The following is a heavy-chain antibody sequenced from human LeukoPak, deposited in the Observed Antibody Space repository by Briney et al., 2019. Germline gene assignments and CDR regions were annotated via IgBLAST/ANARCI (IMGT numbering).Heavy chain of an antibody. J-gene: IGHJ5*02. Sequence: ASVKVSCKASGYAFTSYYMHWVRQAPGQGLEWMGIINTSGGSTTYAQKFQGRVSMTRDTSTSTVYLEVSSLRSEDTAVYYCARSQGGNTLWFDPWGQGTLVTVSS. CDR2: INTSGGST. D-gene: IGHD4-23*01. V-gene: IGHV1-46*01. CDR1: GYAFTSYY. CDR3: ARSQGGNTLWFDP.